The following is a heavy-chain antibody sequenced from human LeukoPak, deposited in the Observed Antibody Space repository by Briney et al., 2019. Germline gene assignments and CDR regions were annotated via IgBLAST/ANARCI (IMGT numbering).Heavy chain of an antibody. Sequence: QSGGSLRLSCAASGFTFRSYAMSWVRQAPGKGLEWVSAISGSGGSTYYADSVKGRFTISRDNSKNTLYLQMTSLRAEDTAVYYCGREYDSSGYCDSWGQGTLVTVSS. D-gene: IGHD3-22*01. CDR2: ISGSGGST. CDR3: GREYDSSGYCDS. J-gene: IGHJ4*02. CDR1: GFTFRSYA. V-gene: IGHV3-23*01.